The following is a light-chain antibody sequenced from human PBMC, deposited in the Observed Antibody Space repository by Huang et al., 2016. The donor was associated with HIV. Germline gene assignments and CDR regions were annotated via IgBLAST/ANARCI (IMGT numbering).Light chain of an antibody. V-gene: IGKV3-15*01. J-gene: IGKJ5*01. Sequence: EIVMTQSPATLSVSPGERATLSCRASQSVSSNLAWYQQKPGQAPRLLRYGAATRATGIPGRFSGSGSGTEFTLTISSLQSEDSAVYYCQQYNNWPPITFGQGTRLEIK. CDR1: QSVSSN. CDR2: GAA. CDR3: QQYNNWPPIT.